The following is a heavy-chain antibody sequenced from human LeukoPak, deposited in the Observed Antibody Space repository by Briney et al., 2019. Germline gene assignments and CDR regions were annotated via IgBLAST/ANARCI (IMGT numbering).Heavy chain of an antibody. Sequence: PSETLSLTCAVYGGSFSGYYWSWIRQPPGKGLEWIGEINHSGGTNYNPSLKSRVTISVDTSKNQFSLKLSSVTAADTAVYYCARGRGSSGWYGGFDYWGQGTLVTVSS. V-gene: IGHV4-34*01. D-gene: IGHD6-19*01. J-gene: IGHJ4*02. CDR1: GGSFSGYY. CDR2: INHSGGT. CDR3: ARGRGSSGWYGGFDY.